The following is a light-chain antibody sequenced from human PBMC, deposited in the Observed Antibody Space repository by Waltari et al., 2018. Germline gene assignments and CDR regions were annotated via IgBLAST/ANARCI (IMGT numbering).Light chain of an antibody. CDR1: QSVPYSSNNKNY. V-gene: IGKV4-1*01. CDR2: WAS. J-gene: IGKJ3*01. Sequence: DIVMTQSPDSLAVSLGERAPSNCKSSQSVPYSSNNKNYLAWYQQKPGQPPKLLIYWASTRESGVPDRISGSGSGTDFTLTISSLQAEDVAVYYCQQYYSTPQTFGPGTKVDIK. CDR3: QQYYSTPQT.